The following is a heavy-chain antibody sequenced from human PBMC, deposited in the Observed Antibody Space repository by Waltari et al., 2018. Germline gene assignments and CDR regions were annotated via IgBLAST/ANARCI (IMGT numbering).Heavy chain of an antibody. J-gene: IGHJ4*02. D-gene: IGHD3-10*01. Sequence: EVKKPGATVKISCKASGYTFTDYYMHWVQQAPGKGLEWMGRVDPEDGETIYAEKFQGRVTITADTSTDTAYMELSSLRSEDTAVYYCATVNGRFGELLFDYWGQGTLVTVSS. V-gene: IGHV1-69-2*01. CDR2: VDPEDGET. CDR3: ATVNGRFGELLFDY. CDR1: GYTFTDYY.